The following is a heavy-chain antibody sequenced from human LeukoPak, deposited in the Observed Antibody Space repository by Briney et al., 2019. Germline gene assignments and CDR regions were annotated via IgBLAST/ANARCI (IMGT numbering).Heavy chain of an antibody. CDR2: ISYDGSNK. Sequence: PGGSLRLSCAASGFTFSSSGMYWVRQAPGKGLEWVAVISYDGSNKYYADSAKGRFTFSRDNSKNTLYLQMNSLRAEDTAVYYCAKEYCSNSVCHSLDYWGQGTLVTVSS. J-gene: IGHJ4*02. V-gene: IGHV3-30*18. CDR1: GFTFSSSG. D-gene: IGHD2-8*01. CDR3: AKEYCSNSVCHSLDY.